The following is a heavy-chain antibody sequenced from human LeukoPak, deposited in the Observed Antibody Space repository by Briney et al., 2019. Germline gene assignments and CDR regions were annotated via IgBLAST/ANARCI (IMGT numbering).Heavy chain of an antibody. J-gene: IGHJ4*02. Sequence: GGSLRLSCVASGFTFKDYSMHWVRHAPGKSPEWVSLINWAGDDTYYADSVKGRFTISRDNIENSLYLQMSSLRSEDNALYYCAKGGYSSSYFDNWGQGTLVTVSS. CDR2: INWAGDDT. D-gene: IGHD6-6*01. CDR1: GFTFKDYS. CDR3: AKGGYSSSYFDN. V-gene: IGHV3-43*01.